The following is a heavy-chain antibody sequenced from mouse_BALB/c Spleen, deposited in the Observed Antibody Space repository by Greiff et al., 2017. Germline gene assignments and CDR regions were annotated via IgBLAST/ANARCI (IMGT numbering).Heavy chain of an antibody. J-gene: IGHJ2*01. V-gene: IGHV1-87*01. CDR2: IYPGDGDT. CDR3: ARYPSFDY. Sequence: VQLQQSGAELARPGASVKLSCKASGCTFTSYWMQWVKQRPGQGLEWIGAIYPGDGDTRYTQKFKGKATLTADKSSSTAYMQLSSLASEDSAVYYCARYPSFDYWGQGTTLTVSS. CDR1: GCTFTSYW. D-gene: IGHD5-1-1*01.